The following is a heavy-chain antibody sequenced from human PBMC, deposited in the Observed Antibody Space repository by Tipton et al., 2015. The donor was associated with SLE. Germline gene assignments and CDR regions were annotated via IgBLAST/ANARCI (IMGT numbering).Heavy chain of an antibody. V-gene: IGHV3-33*03. J-gene: IGHJ4*02. CDR1: GFTFSNYA. CDR3: ATGVQASYVYSDY. D-gene: IGHD3-16*01. CDR2: IRYDGSIK. Sequence: RSLRLSCAASGFTFSNYAMNWVRQAPGKGLECVAFIRYDGSIKDYADSVKGRFTISRDNAKNTLYLQMNSLRAEDTAVYYCATGVQASYVYSDYWGQGTLVIVSS.